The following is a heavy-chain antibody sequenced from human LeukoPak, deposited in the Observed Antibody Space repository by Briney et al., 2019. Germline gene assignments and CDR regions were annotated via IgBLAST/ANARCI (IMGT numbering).Heavy chain of an antibody. V-gene: IGHV4-31*03. CDR1: GGSISSGGYY. D-gene: IGHD3-3*01. CDR2: IYYSGST. CDR3: ARVDFWSGYFYFDY. J-gene: IGHJ4*02. Sequence: SQTLSLTCTVSGGSISSGGYYWSWIRQHPGKGLEWIGYIYYSGSTNYNPSLESRVTISVDTSKNQFSLKLSSVTAADTAVYYCARVDFWSGYFYFDYWGQGTLVTVSS.